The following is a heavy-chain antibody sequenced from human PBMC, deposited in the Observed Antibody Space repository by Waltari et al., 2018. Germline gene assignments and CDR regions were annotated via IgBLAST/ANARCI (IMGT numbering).Heavy chain of an antibody. V-gene: IGHV4-39*01. Sequence: QLLLQESGPGLVKPSETLSLTCTVSVASISSNTFYWGWIRQPPGKGLEWIGTFYYSGSTYYNPSLKSRVTISVDASKNQFSLRLNSVSAADTSVYYCAKVNANLDIVMDWGQGTLVTVSS. D-gene: IGHD5-12*01. CDR2: FYYSGST. CDR3: AKVNANLDIVMD. J-gene: IGHJ4*02. CDR1: VASISSNTFY.